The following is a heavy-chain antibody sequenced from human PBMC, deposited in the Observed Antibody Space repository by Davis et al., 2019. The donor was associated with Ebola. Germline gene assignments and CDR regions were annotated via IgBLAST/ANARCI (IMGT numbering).Heavy chain of an antibody. Sequence: GESLKISCAASGFTFSSYSMNWVRQAPGKGLEWISYISISSSTTYYADSVKGRFTISRDNSKNTLYLQMNSLRAEDTAVYYCASAYYYDSSGYLLGGWGQGTLVTVSS. CDR3: ASAYYYDSSGYLLGG. J-gene: IGHJ4*02. CDR1: GFTFSSYS. CDR2: ISISSSTT. D-gene: IGHD3-22*01. V-gene: IGHV3-48*01.